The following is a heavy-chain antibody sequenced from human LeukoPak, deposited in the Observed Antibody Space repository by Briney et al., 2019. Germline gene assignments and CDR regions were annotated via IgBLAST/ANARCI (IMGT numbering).Heavy chain of an antibody. Sequence: GGSLRLSCAASEFTFSTYSMNWVRQAPGKGLEWVSSISSGSTYIYYADSVKGRFTISRDNAKNSLYLQMNSLRSEDTAVYYCARGVYDILTETYYYYYMDVWGKGTTVTVSS. V-gene: IGHV3-21*04. J-gene: IGHJ6*03. CDR2: ISSGSTYI. D-gene: IGHD3-9*01. CDR3: ARGVYDILTETYYYYYMDV. CDR1: EFTFSTYS.